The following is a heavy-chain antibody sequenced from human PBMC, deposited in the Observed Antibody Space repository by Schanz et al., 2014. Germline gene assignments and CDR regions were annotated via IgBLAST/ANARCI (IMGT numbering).Heavy chain of an antibody. J-gene: IGHJ4*02. Sequence: VHLVESGGGLVKRGGSLRLSCAVSGFTVSSNHMSWVRQAPGKGLEWVSYICSSGNTIYYADSVKGRFTISRDNAKNSLYLQMNSLRAEDTAVYYCARDSRPNYDFLTAYYSIDYWGQGTLVTVSS. CDR2: ICSSGNTI. CDR1: GFTVSSNH. V-gene: IGHV3-11*04. D-gene: IGHD3-9*01. CDR3: ARDSRPNYDFLTAYYSIDY.